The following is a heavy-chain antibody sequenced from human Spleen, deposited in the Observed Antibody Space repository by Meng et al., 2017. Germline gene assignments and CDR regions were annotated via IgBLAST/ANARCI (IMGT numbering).Heavy chain of an antibody. Sequence: QVQLQESGPGLVKPSGTLSLTCDVSGGSINNDQRWSWVRQPPGVGLEWIGEIYHSGRTNYNPSVTSRVTMSVDMSQNQFSLKLTSVTAADTAVYYCTTLYGDSISWGQGTLVTVSS. CDR2: IYHSGRT. CDR1: GGSINNDQR. CDR3: TTLYGDSIS. J-gene: IGHJ4*02. D-gene: IGHD4-17*01. V-gene: IGHV4-4*02.